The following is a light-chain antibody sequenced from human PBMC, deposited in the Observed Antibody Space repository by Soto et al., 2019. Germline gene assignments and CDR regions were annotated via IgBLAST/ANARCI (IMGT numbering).Light chain of an antibody. V-gene: IGKV3-11*01. CDR1: QGISNF. Sequence: EIVLSQSPATLSLSPGERATLSCRASQGISNFLAWYQQRPGQAPRLLIYDASNRATGIPARFSGSGSGTDVTLTIVGLEHEDFAIYYCQQRASWPTFTFGQGTKLEV. CDR3: QQRASWPTFT. CDR2: DAS. J-gene: IGKJ2*01.